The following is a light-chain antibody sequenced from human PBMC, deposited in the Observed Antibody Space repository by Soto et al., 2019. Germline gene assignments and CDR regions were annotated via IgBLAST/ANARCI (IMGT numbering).Light chain of an antibody. CDR3: CSYAGSYTYV. Sequence: QSALTQPRSVSGSPGQSVTISCTGTSSDVGSYNYVSWYQHHPGKAPKLMIYDVYKRPSGVPDRFSGSKSGNTASLTISGLQAEDEADYYCCSYAGSYTYVFGTGTKLTVL. V-gene: IGLV2-11*01. J-gene: IGLJ1*01. CDR1: SSDVGSYNY. CDR2: DVY.